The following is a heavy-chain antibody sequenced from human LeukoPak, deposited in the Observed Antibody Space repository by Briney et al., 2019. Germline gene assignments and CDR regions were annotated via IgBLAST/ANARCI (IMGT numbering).Heavy chain of an antibody. Sequence: SETLSLTCAVSGGSISSSNWWSWVRQPPGKGLEWIGEIYHSGSTNYNPSLKSRVTISVDKSKNQFSLRLSSVTAADTAVYYCARGTVAGTRGPYFDYWGQGTLVTVSS. V-gene: IGHV4-4*02. CDR2: IYHSGST. D-gene: IGHD6-19*01. J-gene: IGHJ4*02. CDR1: GGSISSSNW. CDR3: ARGTVAGTRGPYFDY.